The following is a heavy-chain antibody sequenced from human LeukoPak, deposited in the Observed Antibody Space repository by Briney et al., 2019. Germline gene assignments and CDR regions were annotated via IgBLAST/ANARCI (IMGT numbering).Heavy chain of an antibody. CDR3: AEDRRVITYFDY. Sequence: GGSLRLSCAASGFTFSSYGMHWVRQAPGKGLEWVAVISYDGSNKYYADSVKGRFTISRDNSKNTLYLQMNSLRAEDTAVYYCAEDRRVITYFDYWGQGTLVTVSS. V-gene: IGHV3-30*18. CDR1: GFTFSSYG. J-gene: IGHJ4*02. CDR2: ISYDGSNK. D-gene: IGHD3-22*01.